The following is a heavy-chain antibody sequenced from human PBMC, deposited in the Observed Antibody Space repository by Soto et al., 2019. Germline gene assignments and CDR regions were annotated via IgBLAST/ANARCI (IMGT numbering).Heavy chain of an antibody. CDR1: GFTFSSYA. CDR3: AKDRHCGGGSCYGMDV. Sequence: GGSLRLSCAASGFTFSSYAMSWVRQAPGKGLEWVSTISGSGGNTYYADSVKGRFTLSRDNSKNTLSLEMNSLRAEDTAVYFCAKDRHCGGGSCYGMDVWGQGTTVTVSS. J-gene: IGHJ6*02. CDR2: ISGSGGNT. V-gene: IGHV3-23*01. D-gene: IGHD2-15*01.